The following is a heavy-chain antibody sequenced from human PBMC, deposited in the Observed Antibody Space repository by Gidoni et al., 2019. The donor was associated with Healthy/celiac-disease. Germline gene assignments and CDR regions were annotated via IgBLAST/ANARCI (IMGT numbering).Heavy chain of an antibody. CDR1: GYSFTSYW. D-gene: IGHD2-2*01. CDR2: IDPSDSYT. J-gene: IGHJ6*02. Sequence: EVQLVQSGAEVKKPGESLRISCKGSGYSFTSYWISWVRQMPGKGLEWMGRIDPSDSYTNYSPSFQGHVTISADKSISTAYLQWSSLKASDTAMYYCASNIVVVPADYYYYGMDVWGQGTTVTVSS. V-gene: IGHV5-10-1*03. CDR3: ASNIVVVPADYYYYGMDV.